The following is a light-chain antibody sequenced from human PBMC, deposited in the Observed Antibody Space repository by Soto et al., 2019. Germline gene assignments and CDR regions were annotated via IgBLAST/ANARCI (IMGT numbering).Light chain of an antibody. CDR2: GAS. Sequence: EIVLTQSPGTLSLSPGERATLSCRASQSVSSSYLAWYQQKPGQAPRLLIYGASSRATGIPDRFSGSGSGADVTLTISRLEPEDFVVYYCQQYGSSPLITFGGGTKVEIK. CDR3: QQYGSSPLIT. CDR1: QSVSSSY. V-gene: IGKV3-20*01. J-gene: IGKJ4*01.